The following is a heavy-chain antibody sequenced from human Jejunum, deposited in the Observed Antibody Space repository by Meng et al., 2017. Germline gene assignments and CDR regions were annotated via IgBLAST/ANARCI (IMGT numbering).Heavy chain of an antibody. J-gene: IGHJ2*01. V-gene: IGHV4-31*01. Sequence: QMHLQDSGPGLVKPSQTLSLPFTVSGASMSSGNYYWTWIRQHPGKGLEWIGYIYYSGSTYYNPSLQSLVTISIDMSENQFSLKLTSVTAADTAVYYCARVNWTSSYWYFDLWGRGTLVTVSS. CDR2: IYYSGST. D-gene: IGHD1-1*01. CDR3: ARVNWTSSYWYFDL. CDR1: GASMSSGNYY.